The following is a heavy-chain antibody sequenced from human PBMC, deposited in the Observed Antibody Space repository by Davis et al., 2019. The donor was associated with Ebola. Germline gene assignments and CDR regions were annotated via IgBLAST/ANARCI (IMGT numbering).Heavy chain of an antibody. V-gene: IGHV4-34*01. CDR2: INHSGST. J-gene: IGHJ4*02. CDR3: ARGHSYGSGSYFDY. Sequence: PSETLSLTCAVYGGSFSGYYWSWIRQPPGRGLEWIGEINHSGSTNYNPSLKSRVTISVDTSKNQFSLKLSSVTAADTAVYYCARGHSYGSGSYFDYWGQGTLVTVSS. D-gene: IGHD3-10*01. CDR1: GGSFSGYY.